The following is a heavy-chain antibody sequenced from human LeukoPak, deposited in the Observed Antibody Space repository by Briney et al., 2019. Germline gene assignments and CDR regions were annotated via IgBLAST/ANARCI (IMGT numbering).Heavy chain of an antibody. V-gene: IGHV3-33*01. CDR2: IWYDGSNK. J-gene: IGHJ5*02. CDR3: ARERVNDYGDHEGFDP. Sequence: PGGSLRLSCAASGFTFSSYGMHWVRQAPGKGLEGVAVIWYDGSNKYYADSVKGRFTISRDNSKNTLYLQMNSLRAEDTAVYYCARERVNDYGDHEGFDPWGQGTLVSVSS. D-gene: IGHD4-17*01. CDR1: GFTFSSYG.